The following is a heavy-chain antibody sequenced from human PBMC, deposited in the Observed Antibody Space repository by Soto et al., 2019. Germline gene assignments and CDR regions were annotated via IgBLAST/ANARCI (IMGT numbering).Heavy chain of an antibody. CDR3: ASDRVRGALPQYGMDV. D-gene: IGHD3-10*01. CDR1: GFTFSSYG. Sequence: GSLRLSCAASGFTFSSYGMHWVRQAPGQGLEWVSSIRGVDNNKYYAASVKGRFTISRDNAKNSLFLHLSGLTADDTAVYYCASDRVRGALPQYGMDVWGQGTTVTVSS. V-gene: IGHV3-21*01. CDR2: IRGVDNNK. J-gene: IGHJ6*02.